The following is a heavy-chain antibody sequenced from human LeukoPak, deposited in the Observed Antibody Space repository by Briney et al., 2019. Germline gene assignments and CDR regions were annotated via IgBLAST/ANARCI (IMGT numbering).Heavy chain of an antibody. CDR3: AREARGYSGYNTDFDY. CDR1: GFTFSSYG. J-gene: IGHJ4*02. CDR2: IWYDGSNK. D-gene: IGHD5-12*01. Sequence: PGRSLRLSCAASGFTFSSYGMHWVRQAPGKGLEWVAVIWYDGSNKYHADSVKGRFTISRDNSKNTLYLQMNSLRAEDTAVYYCAREARGYSGYNTDFDYWAQGPRVTVPS. V-gene: IGHV3-33*01.